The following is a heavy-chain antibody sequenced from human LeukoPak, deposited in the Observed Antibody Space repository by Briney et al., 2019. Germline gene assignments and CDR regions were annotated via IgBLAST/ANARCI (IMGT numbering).Heavy chain of an antibody. D-gene: IGHD2-8*01. CDR1: GFTFSNYW. CDR2: INSDGSST. V-gene: IGHV3-74*01. Sequence: GGSLRLSCAASGFTFSNYWMHWVRQAPGKGLVWVSRINSDGSSTSYADSVKGRFTISRDNSKNTLYLHMNSLRADDTAVYYCAKMEGQRLYDYCMDVWGRGTTVTVSS. J-gene: IGHJ6*03. CDR3: AKMEGQRLYDYCMDV.